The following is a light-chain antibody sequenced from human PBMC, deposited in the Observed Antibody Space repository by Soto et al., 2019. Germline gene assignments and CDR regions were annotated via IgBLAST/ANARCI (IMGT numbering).Light chain of an antibody. J-gene: IGLJ2*01. V-gene: IGLV2-14*03. CDR2: DVS. CDR1: SSDVGGYNY. CDR3: SSYTSSSTRVV. Sequence: QSALTQPASVSGSPGQSITISCTGTSSDVGGYNYVSWYQQHPGKAPKVMIYDVSKRPSGVSNRFSGSKSGNTASLTISGLQVEDEADYYWSSYTSSSTRVVFGGGTKLTVL.